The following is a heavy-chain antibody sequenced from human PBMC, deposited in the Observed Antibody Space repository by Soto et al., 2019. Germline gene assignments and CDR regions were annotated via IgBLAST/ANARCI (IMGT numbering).Heavy chain of an antibody. V-gene: IGHV1-69*01. J-gene: IGHJ6*02. CDR2: IIPIFGTA. CDR1: GGTFSSYA. CDR3: ARGSIAAAGSYYYGMDV. Sequence: QVQLVQSGAEVKKPGSSVKVSCKASGGTFSSYAISWVRQAPGQGLEWMGGIIPIFGTANYAQKFQGRVTITADESTSTAYMVLSSLRSEDTAVYYCARGSIAAAGSYYYGMDVWGQGTTVTVSS. D-gene: IGHD6-13*01.